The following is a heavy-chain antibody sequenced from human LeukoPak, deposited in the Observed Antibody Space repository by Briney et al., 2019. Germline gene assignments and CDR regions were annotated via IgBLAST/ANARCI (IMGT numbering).Heavy chain of an antibody. J-gene: IGHJ5*02. CDR1: GFTFSGYG. D-gene: IGHD1-26*01. Sequence: PGGSLRLSCAASGFTFSGYGMHWVRQAPGKGLEWVAVISYDGSNKYYADSVKGRFTISRDNSKNTLYLQMNSLRAEDTAVYYCARDNSVGDYAWWFDPWGQGTLVTVSS. CDR2: ISYDGSNK. CDR3: ARDNSVGDYAWWFDP. V-gene: IGHV3-30*03.